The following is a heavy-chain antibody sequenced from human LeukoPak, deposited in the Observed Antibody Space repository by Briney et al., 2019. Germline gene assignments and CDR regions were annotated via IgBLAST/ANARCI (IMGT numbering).Heavy chain of an antibody. CDR3: EKRFDAGSYRAAMAV. D-gene: IGHD3-10*01. J-gene: IGHJ6*02. CDR1: GFTFSSYA. Sequence: PGGSLRLSCATSGFTFSSYAMSWVRQAPGKGLEWVSGISSSGGGTYYADSVKGRFTISRDNSKNTLCLQMNSLRAEDTALYYCEKRFDAGSYRAAMAVWGQGTAVTVSS. CDR2: ISSSGGGT. V-gene: IGHV3-23*01.